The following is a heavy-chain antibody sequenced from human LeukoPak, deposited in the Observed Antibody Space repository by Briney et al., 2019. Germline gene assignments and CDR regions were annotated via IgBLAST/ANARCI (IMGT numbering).Heavy chain of an antibody. CDR1: GFTFRTYN. V-gene: IGHV3-48*01. J-gene: IGHJ4*02. CDR2: ITSGGTTI. Sequence: GGSLRLSCAASGFTFRTYNMNWVRQAPGKGLEWVSYITSGGTTIYYADSVKGRFTISRDNAKNYLYLQINSLRAEDTAVYYCARGILYLGGTLDYWGLGTLVSVSS. D-gene: IGHD3-16*02. CDR3: ARGILYLGGTLDY.